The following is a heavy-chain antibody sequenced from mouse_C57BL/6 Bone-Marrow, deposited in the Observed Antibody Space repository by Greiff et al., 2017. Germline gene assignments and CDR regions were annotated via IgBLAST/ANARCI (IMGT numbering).Heavy chain of an antibody. CDR1: GYTFTSYW. Sequence: VQLQQSGTVLARPGASVKMSCKTSGYTFTSYWMHWVKQRPGQGLEWIGAIYPGNSDTSYNQKFKGKAKLTAVTSASTAYMELSSLTNEDSAVYYCTREAYDGYYVYFDYWGQGTTLTVSS. D-gene: IGHD2-3*01. V-gene: IGHV1-5*01. J-gene: IGHJ2*01. CDR2: IYPGNSDT. CDR3: TREAYDGYYVYFDY.